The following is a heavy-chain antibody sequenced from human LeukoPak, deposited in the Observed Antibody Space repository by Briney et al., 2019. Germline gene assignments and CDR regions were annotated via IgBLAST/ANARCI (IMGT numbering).Heavy chain of an antibody. CDR3: ARTPPYYDSGSYPFDY. CDR2: IYSSGNT. J-gene: IGHJ4*02. Sequence: PSETLSLTCAVSGGSISSGGYSWSWIRQPPGKGLEWIGYIYSSGNTNYNPSLTSRVTISLDTSKNQFSLRLTSVTAADTAVYYCARTPPYYDSGSYPFDYWGQGTLVTVSS. CDR1: GGSISSGGYS. V-gene: IGHV4-61*08. D-gene: IGHD3-10*01.